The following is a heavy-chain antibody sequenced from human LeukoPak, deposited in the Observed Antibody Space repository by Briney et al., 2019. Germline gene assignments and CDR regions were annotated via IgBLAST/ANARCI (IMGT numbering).Heavy chain of an antibody. D-gene: IGHD1-26*01. Sequence: EASVRVSCKASGGTFSSYTISWVRQAPGQGLEWMGRIIPILGIANYAQKFQGRVTITADKSTSTAYMELSSLRSEDTAVYYCARDLWGGSGSYHRADFDYWGQGTLVTVSS. CDR1: GGTFSSYT. J-gene: IGHJ4*02. CDR3: ARDLWGGSGSYHRADFDY. CDR2: IIPILGIA. V-gene: IGHV1-69*04.